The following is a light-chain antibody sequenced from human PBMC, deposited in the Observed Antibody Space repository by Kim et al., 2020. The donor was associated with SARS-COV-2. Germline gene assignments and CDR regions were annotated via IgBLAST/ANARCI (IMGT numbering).Light chain of an antibody. CDR3: QQYNTYPYT. CDR2: AAS. Sequence: SASVGDRVTITCRASQSISNWLAWYQQRPGKAPKVLIYAASTLASGVPSSFSGTGSGTEFTLTISSLQPDDFATYYCQQYNTYPYTFGQGTKLEI. J-gene: IGKJ2*01. V-gene: IGKV1-5*01. CDR1: QSISNW.